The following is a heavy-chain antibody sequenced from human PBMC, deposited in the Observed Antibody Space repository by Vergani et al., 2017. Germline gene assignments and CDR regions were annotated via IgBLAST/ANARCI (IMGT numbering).Heavy chain of an antibody. J-gene: IGHJ3*02. D-gene: IGHD3-16*01. CDR3: ARLGLLAFDI. CDR2: IYYSGRT. CDR1: GGSISSYY. Sequence: QVQLQESGPGLVKPSETLSLTCTVSGGSISSYYWSWIRQPPGKGLEWIGYIYYSGRTNYNPSLKSRVTISVDTSKNQFSLKLSSVTAADTAVYYCARLGLLAFDIWGQGTMVTVSS. V-gene: IGHV4-59*01.